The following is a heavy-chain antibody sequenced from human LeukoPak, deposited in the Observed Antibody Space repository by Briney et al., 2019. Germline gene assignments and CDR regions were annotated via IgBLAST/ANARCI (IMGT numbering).Heavy chain of an antibody. V-gene: IGHV3-66*01. J-gene: IGHJ4*02. CDR1: GFTVSSNY. Sequence: GGSLRLSCAASGFTVSSNYMSWVRQVPGKGLEWVSVIYSGGSTYYADSVKGRFTMSRDNSKNTLYLQMNSLRAEDTAVYYCAKDLGSSSRPYYFDYWGQGTLVTVSS. CDR3: AKDLGSSSRPYYFDY. CDR2: IYSGGST. D-gene: IGHD6-13*01.